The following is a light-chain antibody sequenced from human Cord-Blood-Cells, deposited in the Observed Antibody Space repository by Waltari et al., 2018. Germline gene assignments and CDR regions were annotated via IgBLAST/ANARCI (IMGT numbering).Light chain of an antibody. CDR3: SSYTSSSTWV. CDR2: DVS. CDR1: SSDVGGYNY. J-gene: IGLJ3*02. Sequence: QSALTQPASVSGSPGQSITISCTGTSSDVGGYNYVSWYQQHPGKAPKLMIYDVSNRPSGVSKRFSGSKSGNTASLTISGLQAENGADYYCSSYTSSSTWVFGGGTKLTVL. V-gene: IGLV2-14*03.